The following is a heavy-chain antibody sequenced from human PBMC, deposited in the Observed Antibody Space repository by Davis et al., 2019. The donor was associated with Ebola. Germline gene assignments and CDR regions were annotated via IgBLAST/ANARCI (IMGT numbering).Heavy chain of an antibody. CDR3: AAFTNFGVDDTHDF. CDR2: IYDSRVP. CDR1: GDSLPTGIYY. V-gene: IGHV4-31*03. Sequence: SETLSLTCTVSGDSLPTGIYYWTWIRQHPGQGLDWIGNIYDSRVPNYNASLSGRVSISLDTSQNQFSLKLSSVTAADTAVYYCAAFTNFGVDDTHDFWGQGTLVTVSA. J-gene: IGHJ4*02. D-gene: IGHD3-3*01.